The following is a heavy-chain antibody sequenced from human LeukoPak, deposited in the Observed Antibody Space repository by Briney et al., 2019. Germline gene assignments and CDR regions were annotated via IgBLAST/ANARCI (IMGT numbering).Heavy chain of an antibody. CDR3: ATYSSLNRREFQF. D-gene: IGHD3-22*01. CDR2: ISNSGSTI. Sequence: GGSLRLSCEASGFSFSTYSMNWVRQAPGKGLEWVSYISNSGSTIYSTDSVKGRFTISRDNAKNSLYLQMNSLRAEDTAVYYCATYSSLNRREFQFWGQGTLLTVSS. V-gene: IGHV3-48*04. J-gene: IGHJ1*01. CDR1: GFSFSTYS.